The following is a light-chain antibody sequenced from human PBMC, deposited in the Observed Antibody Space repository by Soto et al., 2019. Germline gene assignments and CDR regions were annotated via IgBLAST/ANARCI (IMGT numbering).Light chain of an antibody. J-gene: IGKJ4*01. CDR2: GAS. V-gene: IGKV3D-15*01. CDR1: QSVSSN. CDR3: QQYNNWPTLT. Sequence: EILMTQSPATLSVSPGERATLSCRASQSVSSNLAWYQQKPGQAPRLLIYGASTRATGIPARFSGSGSGTEFTLTISSLKSEDFAVYYCQQYNNWPTLTFGGGTQVDIK.